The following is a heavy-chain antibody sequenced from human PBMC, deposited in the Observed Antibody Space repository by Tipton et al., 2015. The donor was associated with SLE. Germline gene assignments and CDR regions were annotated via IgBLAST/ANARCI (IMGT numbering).Heavy chain of an antibody. CDR2: INHSGST. D-gene: IGHD2-2*01. CDR1: GGSFSGYY. CDR3: ASGTAKYQLILSDGFDM. Sequence: TLSLTCAVYGGSFSGYYWNWIRQPPGKGLEWIGEINHSGSTNYNPSLKSRVTISVDTSKNQFSLKLSSVTAADTAVYYCASGTAKYQLILSDGFDMWGQGTMVTVSS. V-gene: IGHV4-34*01. J-gene: IGHJ3*02.